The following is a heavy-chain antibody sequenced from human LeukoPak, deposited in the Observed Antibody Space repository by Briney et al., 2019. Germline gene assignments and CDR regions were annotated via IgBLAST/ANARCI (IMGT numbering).Heavy chain of an antibody. J-gene: IGHJ6*03. D-gene: IGHD6-13*01. CDR1: GGSINSDTYY. CDR3: ARDPYSSSWSRSPGYYMDV. Sequence: ETXXXTXTVSGGSINSDTYYWGWIRQPPGRGLXWIGSIYYSGNTYYNPSLKSRVSISVDTSKTQFSLKLSSVTAADTAVYYCARDPYSSSWSRSPGYYMDVWGKGTTVTVSS. V-gene: IGHV4-39*02. CDR2: IYYSGNT.